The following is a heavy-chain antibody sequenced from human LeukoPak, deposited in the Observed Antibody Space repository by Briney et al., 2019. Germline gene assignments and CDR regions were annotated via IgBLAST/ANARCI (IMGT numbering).Heavy chain of an antibody. J-gene: IGHJ3*02. CDR3: AKGPRGDAFDI. V-gene: IGHV3-23*01. Sequence: GRSLRLSCAASGFTFSSYGMHWVRQAPGKGLEWVSAISSSDGGTFYADSVKGRFTISRDNSKNTLYLQMNSLRAEDTAVYYCAKGPRGDAFDIWAKGQWSPSLQ. CDR2: ISSSDGGT. CDR1: GFTFSSYG.